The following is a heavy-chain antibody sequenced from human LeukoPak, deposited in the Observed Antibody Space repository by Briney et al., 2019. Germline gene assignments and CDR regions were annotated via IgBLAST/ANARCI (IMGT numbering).Heavy chain of an antibody. CDR1: GGSISSSSYF. J-gene: IGHJ2*01. CDR2: IYYSGST. V-gene: IGHV4-39*07. CDR3: ARLVWPTYYYDSSGGWYIDL. Sequence: PSETLSLTCTVSGGSISSSSYFWGWIRQPPGKGLEWIGSIYYSGSTYYNPSLKSRVTISVDTSKNQFSLNLSSVTAADTAVYYCARLVWPTYYYDSSGGWYIDLWGRGTLVTVSS. D-gene: IGHD3-22*01.